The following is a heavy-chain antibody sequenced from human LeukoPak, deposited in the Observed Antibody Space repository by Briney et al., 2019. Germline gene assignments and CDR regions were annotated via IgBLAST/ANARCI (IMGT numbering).Heavy chain of an antibody. D-gene: IGHD2-2*01. V-gene: IGHV1-18*01. Sequence: VASVTVSCKASGYTFTTYGISWLRQAPGQGLEWMGWISGYNGNTNYAQKVQGRVTLTTDTSTSTAYMELRSLRSDDTAVYYCARTHCGITSCSHDAFDFWGQGTMVTVSS. CDR1: GYTFTTYG. CDR3: ARTHCGITSCSHDAFDF. J-gene: IGHJ3*01. CDR2: ISGYNGNT.